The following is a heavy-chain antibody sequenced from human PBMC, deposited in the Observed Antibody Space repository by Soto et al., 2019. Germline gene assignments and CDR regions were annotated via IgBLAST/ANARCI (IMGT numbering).Heavy chain of an antibody. CDR2: IYYSGST. J-gene: IGHJ5*02. CDR1: GGSISSAGHS. V-gene: IGHV4-31*03. D-gene: IGHD3-3*01. Sequence: SETLSLTCTVSGGSISSAGHSWSWIRQHPGKGLEWIGYIYYSGSTYYNPSLKSRVTISVDTSKNQFSLKLSSVTAAATAVYYCARGESYYDFWSGYYTGPWFDPWGQGTLVTVSS. CDR3: ARGESYYDFWSGYYTGPWFDP.